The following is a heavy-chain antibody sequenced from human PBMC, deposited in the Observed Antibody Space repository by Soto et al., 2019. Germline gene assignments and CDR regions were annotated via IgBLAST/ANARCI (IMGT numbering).Heavy chain of an antibody. Sequence: QVQLQESGPGLVKPSQTLSLTCTVSGGSISSGGYYWSWIRQHPGKGLEWIGYIYYSGSTYYNPSLKSRVTISVDTSKNQFSLKLSSVTAADTAXYYXXXXXXXXXXXXMAVWGQGTTVTVSS. V-gene: IGHV4-31*03. CDR2: IYYSGST. J-gene: IGHJ6*02. CDR3: XXXXXXXXXXXMAV. CDR1: GGSISSGGYY.